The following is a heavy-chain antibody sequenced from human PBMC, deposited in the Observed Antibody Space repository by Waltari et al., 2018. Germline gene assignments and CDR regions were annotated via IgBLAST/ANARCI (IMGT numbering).Heavy chain of an antibody. CDR1: GYDFPGYW. V-gene: IGHV5-51*01. D-gene: IGHD6-19*01. CDR2: VFPDDSEV. J-gene: IGHJ6*02. Sequence: VKTSGDSLKISCQASGYDFPGYWIAWVRQMPGKGLEWMGMVFPDDSEVRLSPAFQGQVTLLVDKATRVAFLQWSSLQTSDTGVYYCARRGVQKQHVDSGRSWLVTGLDVWGQGTTVTVS. CDR3: ARRGVQKQHVDSGRSWLVTGLDV.